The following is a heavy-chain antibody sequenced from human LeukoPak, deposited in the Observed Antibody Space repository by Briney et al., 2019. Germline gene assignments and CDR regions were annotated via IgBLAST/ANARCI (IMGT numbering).Heavy chain of an antibody. CDR3: ARVKAKWLVLKRGFDY. J-gene: IGHJ4*02. V-gene: IGHV3-48*04. Sequence: GGSLRLSCAASGFTFSSYSMNWVRQAPGKGLEWVSYISSSSSTIYYADSVKGRFTISRDYAKNSLYLQMNSLRAEDTAVYYCARVKAKWLVLKRGFDYWGQGTLVTVSS. CDR1: GFTFSSYS. CDR2: ISSSSSTI. D-gene: IGHD6-19*01.